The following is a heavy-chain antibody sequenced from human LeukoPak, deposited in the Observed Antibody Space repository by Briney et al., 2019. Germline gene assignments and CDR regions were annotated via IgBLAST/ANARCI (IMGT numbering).Heavy chain of an antibody. CDR3: ARLGGSGTYYFDY. V-gene: IGHV4-59*08. D-gene: IGHD3-10*01. Sequence: PSETLSLTCTVSGGSISSYYWSWIRQPPGKGLEWIGYIYYSGSTNYNPSLKSRVTISVDTSKNQFSLKLSSVTAADTAVYYCARLGGSGTYYFDYWGQGTLVTVSS. CDR1: GGSISSYY. J-gene: IGHJ4*02. CDR2: IYYSGST.